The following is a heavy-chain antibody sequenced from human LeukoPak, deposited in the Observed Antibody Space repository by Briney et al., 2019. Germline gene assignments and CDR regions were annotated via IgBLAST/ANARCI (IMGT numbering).Heavy chain of an antibody. Sequence: GGSLRLSCAASGFTFSSYGMHWVRQAPGKGLEWVAVISYDGSNKYYADSVKGRFTISRDNSKNTLYLQMNSLRAEDTAVYYCAKGGHFDYWGQGTLVTVSS. D-gene: IGHD3-16*01. CDR3: AKGGHFDY. CDR1: GFTFSSYG. CDR2: ISYDGSNK. J-gene: IGHJ4*02. V-gene: IGHV3-30*19.